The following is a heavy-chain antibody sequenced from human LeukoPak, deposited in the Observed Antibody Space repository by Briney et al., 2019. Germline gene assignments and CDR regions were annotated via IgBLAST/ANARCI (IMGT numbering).Heavy chain of an antibody. CDR1: GYSISSGYY. J-gene: IGHJ5*02. Sequence: SETLSLTRTVSGYSISSGYYWGWIRQPPGKGLEWIGRIYHSGSTYYNPSLKSRATTSVDTSKNQFSIKLSSVTAADTAVYYCARAGTTGIWFDPWGQGTLVTVSS. CDR3: ARAGTTGIWFDP. CDR2: IYHSGST. D-gene: IGHD1-1*01. V-gene: IGHV4-38-2*02.